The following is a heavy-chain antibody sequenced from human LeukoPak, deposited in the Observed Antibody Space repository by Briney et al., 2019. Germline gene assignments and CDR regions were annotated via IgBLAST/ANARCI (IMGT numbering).Heavy chain of an antibody. Sequence: ASVKVSCKASGYTFTRHYMHWVRQAPGQGLEWMGIINPSGGSTIYAQKFQGRVTMTGDTSTSTVYMELSSLRSEDTAVYYCARVLGGLAFRTFDYWGQGTLVTVSS. V-gene: IGHV1-46*01. D-gene: IGHD3-16*01. CDR3: ARVLGGLAFRTFDY. CDR2: INPSGGST. CDR1: GYTFTRHY. J-gene: IGHJ4*02.